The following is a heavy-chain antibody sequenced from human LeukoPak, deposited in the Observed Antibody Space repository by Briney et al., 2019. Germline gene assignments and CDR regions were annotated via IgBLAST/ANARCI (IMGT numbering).Heavy chain of an antibody. Sequence: GGSLRLTCAASGFTVSSNYMSWVRQAPGKGLEWVSVIYSGGSTYYADSVEGRFTISRDNSKNTLYLQMNSLRAEDTAVYYCAREWSPYYFDCWGQGTLVTVSS. CDR2: IYSGGST. D-gene: IGHD1-26*01. J-gene: IGHJ4*02. CDR1: GFTVSSNY. V-gene: IGHV3-53*01. CDR3: AREWSPYYFDC.